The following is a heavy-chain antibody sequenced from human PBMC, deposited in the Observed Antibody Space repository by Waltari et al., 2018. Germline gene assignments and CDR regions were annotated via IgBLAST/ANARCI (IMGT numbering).Heavy chain of an antibody. CDR2: IISTSRMI. Sequence: EAQLVESGGGLVQPGGSLRVSCSASGFTFSDYSMNWVRQAPGKGVELISYIISTSRMIYYAYSVRGRLTISRDNAKNSLYLQMNSLRAEDTAVYYCAREAYSSSWFFDVWGQGTVVTVSS. J-gene: IGHJ3*01. V-gene: IGHV3-48*04. CDR3: AREAYSSSWFFDV. D-gene: IGHD6-13*01. CDR1: GFTFSDYS.